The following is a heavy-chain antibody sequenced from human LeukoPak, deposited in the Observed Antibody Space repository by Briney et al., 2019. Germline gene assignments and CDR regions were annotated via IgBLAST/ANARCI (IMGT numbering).Heavy chain of an antibody. CDR3: AKGSGYDRGRFDY. V-gene: IGHV3-53*01. D-gene: IGHD3-3*01. Sequence: GGSLRLSCTVSGFIVSSNYMSWVRQAPGKGLEWVSVIYSGGSTYYADSVKGRFTISRDDSKNSLYLQMNSLRAEDTAVYYCAKGSGYDRGRFDYWGQGTLVTVSS. J-gene: IGHJ4*02. CDR2: IYSGGST. CDR1: GFIVSSNY.